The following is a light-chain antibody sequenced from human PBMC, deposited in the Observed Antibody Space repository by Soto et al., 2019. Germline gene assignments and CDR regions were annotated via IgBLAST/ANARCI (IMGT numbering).Light chain of an antibody. CDR1: SSDVGGYNY. CDR2: EVS. Sequence: QSALTQPASVSGSPGQSITISCTGTSSDVGGYNYVSWYQQLPGKAPKLMIYEVSNRPSGVSNRFSGSKSGNTASLTISGLQAEDDADYYCSSYTSSSTLYVFGTGTKLTVL. J-gene: IGLJ1*01. CDR3: SSYTSSSTLYV. V-gene: IGLV2-14*01.